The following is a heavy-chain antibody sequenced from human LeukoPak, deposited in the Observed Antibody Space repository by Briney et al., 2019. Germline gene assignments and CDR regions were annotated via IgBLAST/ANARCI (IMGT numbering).Heavy chain of an antibody. Sequence: GSLRLSCVVSRLTFNSNAMYWVRQAPGKGLEWVSGTSVSGGSEYYAHSVRGRFTVSRDNSKHTVYLQMNSLRAEDAAVYFCASHAHDYDSSGYFDSWGQGALVTVSS. D-gene: IGHD3-22*01. CDR3: ASHAHDYDSSGYFDS. CDR2: TSVSGGSE. CDR1: RLTFNSNA. V-gene: IGHV3-23*01. J-gene: IGHJ4*02.